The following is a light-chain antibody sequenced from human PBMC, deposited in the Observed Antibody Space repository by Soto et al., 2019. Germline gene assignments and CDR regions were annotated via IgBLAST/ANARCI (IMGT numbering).Light chain of an antibody. Sequence: QSALTQPRSVSGSPGQSVTISCTGTSSDIGSYNYVSWYQQHPGKAPKLMIYDVSTRPSGVPDRFSGSKSGNTASLTISGLQTEDEAAYYCCTYAGSYLWVFGGGTKVTVL. CDR3: CTYAGSYLWV. J-gene: IGLJ3*02. CDR1: SSDIGSYNY. V-gene: IGLV2-11*01. CDR2: DVS.